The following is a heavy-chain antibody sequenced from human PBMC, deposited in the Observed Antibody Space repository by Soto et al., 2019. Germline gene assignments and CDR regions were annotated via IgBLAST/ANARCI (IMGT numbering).Heavy chain of an antibody. J-gene: IGHJ6*02. D-gene: IGHD3-22*01. CDR2: ISAYNGNT. CDR3: AREGYYDSSGYQYGMNV. Sequence: QVQLVQSGAEVKKPGASVKVSCKASGYTFTSYGISWVRQAPGQGLEWMGWISAYNGNTNYAQKLQGRVTMTTDTSTSTGYMELRSLRFDDTAVYYCAREGYYDSSGYQYGMNVWGQGTTVTVSS. CDR1: GYTFTSYG. V-gene: IGHV1-18*01.